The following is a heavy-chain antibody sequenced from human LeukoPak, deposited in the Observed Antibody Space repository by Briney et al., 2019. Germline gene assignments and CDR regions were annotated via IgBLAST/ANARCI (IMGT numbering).Heavy chain of an antibody. CDR3: AKGRWGLTINNFDI. D-gene: IGHD3-9*01. J-gene: IGHJ3*02. CDR1: GFIFSNYA. CDR2: ISSTSSHI. Sequence: GGTLRLSCAASGFIFSNYAMIWVRQAPGKGLEWVSSISSTSSHIYYADSVKGRFTISRDNAKNSLYLQMNSLRGEDTAVYYCAKGRWGLTINNFDIWGQGTMVTVSS. V-gene: IGHV3-21*04.